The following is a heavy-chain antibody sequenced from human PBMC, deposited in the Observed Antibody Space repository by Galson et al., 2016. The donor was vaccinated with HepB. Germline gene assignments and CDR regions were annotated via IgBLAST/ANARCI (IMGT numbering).Heavy chain of an antibody. J-gene: IGHJ4*02. CDR3: AREFSAGYNRGLGDY. CDR2: ISSLSSII. CDR1: GFIFSSYS. D-gene: IGHD6-13*01. V-gene: IGHV3-48*02. Sequence: SLRLSCAASGFIFSSYSMTWVRQAPGKGLEWVSYISSLSSIIDYADSVKGRFTIPRDNAKNSVYLQMNSLRDEDTAVYYCAREFSAGYNRGLGDYWGQGTLVTVSS.